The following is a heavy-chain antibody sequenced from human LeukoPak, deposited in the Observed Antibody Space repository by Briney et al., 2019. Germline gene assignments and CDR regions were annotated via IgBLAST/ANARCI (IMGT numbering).Heavy chain of an antibody. CDR2: MNPNSGNT. Sequence: ASVKVSCKASGYTFTSYDINWVRQATGQGLEWMGWMNPNSGNTGYAQKFQGRVTMTRNTSISTAYMELSSLRSEDTAVYYCARAYQPNLNNYYYYYMDVWGKGTTVTVSS. J-gene: IGHJ6*03. CDR3: ARAYQPNLNNYYYYYMDV. V-gene: IGHV1-8*01. CDR1: GYTFTSYD. D-gene: IGHD2-2*01.